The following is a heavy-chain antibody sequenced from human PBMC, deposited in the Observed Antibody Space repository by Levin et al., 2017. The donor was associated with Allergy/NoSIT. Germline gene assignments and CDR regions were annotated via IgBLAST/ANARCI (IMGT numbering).Heavy chain of an antibody. CDR3: ARGGSGSYYIGLDY. D-gene: IGHD3-10*01. Sequence: GESLKISCAASGFTFSSYWMHWVRQAPGKGLVWVSRLKTDGGSTTYADSVKGRFTISRDNAKNTLYLQMNSLRAEDTAVYYCARGGSGSYYIGLDYWGQGTLVTVSS. V-gene: IGHV3-74*01. CDR1: GFTFSSYW. J-gene: IGHJ4*02. CDR2: LKTDGGST.